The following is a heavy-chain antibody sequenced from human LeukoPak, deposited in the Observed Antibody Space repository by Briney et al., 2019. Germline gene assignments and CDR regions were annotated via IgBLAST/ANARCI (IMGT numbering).Heavy chain of an antibody. D-gene: IGHD2-2*01. J-gene: IGHJ6*03. V-gene: IGHV3-11*04. CDR2: ISSSGSTI. Sequence: GGSLRLSCAASGFTFSDYYMSWIRQAPGKGLEWVSYISSSGSTIYYADSVKGQFTISRDNSKNTLYLQMNSLRAEDTAVYYCAKDSWGEYCSSTSCHTYYYYYYMDVWGKGTTVTISS. CDR3: AKDSWGEYCSSTSCHTYYYYYYMDV. CDR1: GFTFSDYY.